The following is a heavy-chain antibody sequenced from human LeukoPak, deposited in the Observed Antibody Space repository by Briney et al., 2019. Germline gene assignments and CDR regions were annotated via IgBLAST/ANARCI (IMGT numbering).Heavy chain of an antibody. D-gene: IGHD3-22*01. V-gene: IGHV3-7*01. CDR3: SRDENYYDSSRHYFDAFDI. CDR1: GFMFSKYW. J-gene: IGHJ3*02. CDR2: IRGDGSVK. Sequence: GGSLRLSCEASGFMFSKYWMTWVRQAPGKGLEWVANIRGDGSVKYLLDSVKGRFSISRDNAKNSLSLEMNNLRAEDTAVYYCSRDENYYDSSRHYFDAFDIWGRGTMVTVSS.